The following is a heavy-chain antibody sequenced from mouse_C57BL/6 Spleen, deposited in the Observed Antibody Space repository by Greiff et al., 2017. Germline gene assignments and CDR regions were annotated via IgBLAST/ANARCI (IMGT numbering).Heavy chain of an antibody. CDR2: MYPGDGDT. CDR1: GYAFSSSW. J-gene: IGHJ2*01. CDR3: AREGLPYYFDY. V-gene: IGHV1-82*01. Sequence: VQVVESGPELVKPGASVKISCKASGYAFSSSWMNWVKQRPGKGLEWIGRMYPGDGDTNYNGKFKGKATLTADKSSSTAYMQLSSLTSEDSAVYFCAREGLPYYFDYWGQGTTLTVSS.